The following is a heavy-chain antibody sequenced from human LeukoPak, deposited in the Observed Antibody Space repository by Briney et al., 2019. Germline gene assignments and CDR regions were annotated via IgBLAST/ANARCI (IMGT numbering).Heavy chain of an antibody. Sequence: SETLSLTCTVSGGSISSSSYYWGWIRQPPGKGLEWIGSIYYSGSTYYNPSLKSRVTISVDTSKNQFSLKLSSVTAADTAVYYCASGIVVVTATHDYWGQGTLVTVSS. V-gene: IGHV4-39*01. CDR1: GGSISSSSYY. D-gene: IGHD2-21*02. CDR2: IYYSGST. J-gene: IGHJ4*02. CDR3: ASGIVVVTATHDY.